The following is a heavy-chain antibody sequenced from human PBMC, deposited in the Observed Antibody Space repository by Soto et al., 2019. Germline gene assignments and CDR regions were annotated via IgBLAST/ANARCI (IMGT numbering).Heavy chain of an antibody. CDR3: ARDYGDYGYYYGMDV. Sequence: SETLSLTCTVSGGSISSYYWSWIRQPPGKGLEWIGYIYYSGSTNYNPSLKSRVTISVDTSKNQFSLKLSSVTAADTAVYYCARDYGDYGYYYGMDVWGQGTTVTVSS. D-gene: IGHD4-17*01. CDR2: IYYSGST. J-gene: IGHJ6*02. V-gene: IGHV4-59*01. CDR1: GGSISSYY.